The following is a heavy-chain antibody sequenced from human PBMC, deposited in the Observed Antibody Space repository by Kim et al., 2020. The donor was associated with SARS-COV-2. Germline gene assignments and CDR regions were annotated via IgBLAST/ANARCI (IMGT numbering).Heavy chain of an antibody. CDR2: ISYDGSNK. J-gene: IGHJ4*01. V-gene: IGHV3-30-3*01. CDR1: GFTFSSYA. CDR3: ARCNYDFWSGYGAYFDY. D-gene: IGHD3-3*01. Sequence: GGSLRLSCAASGFTFSSYAMHWVRQAPGKGLEWVAVISYDGSNKYYADSVKGRFTISRDNSKNTLYLQMNSLRAEDTAVYYCARCNYDFWSGYGAYFDY.